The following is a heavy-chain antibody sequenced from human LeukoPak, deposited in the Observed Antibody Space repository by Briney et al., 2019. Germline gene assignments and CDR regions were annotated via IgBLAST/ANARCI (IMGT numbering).Heavy chain of an antibody. CDR1: GFTLTDYY. J-gene: IGHJ6*03. Sequence: GASVTVSFKASGFTLTDYYMHWVRQDPRQGLQWMGWIKPNSGDTDYAQKFQGRVTMTRDTSISTVYMELSSLRSDDTAVYYCARADSVPAGDYHYWYMDVWGKGTTVTVSS. CDR3: ARADSVPAGDYHYWYMDV. CDR2: IKPNSGDT. V-gene: IGHV1-2*02. D-gene: IGHD2-2*01.